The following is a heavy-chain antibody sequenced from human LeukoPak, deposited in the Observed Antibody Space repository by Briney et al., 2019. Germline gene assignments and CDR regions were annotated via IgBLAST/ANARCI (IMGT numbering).Heavy chain of an antibody. CDR2: IYYSGST. CDR3: ARGPYSYDSSGAFDI. V-gene: IGHV4-39*07. CDR1: GGSISSSSYY. J-gene: IGHJ3*02. Sequence: SETLSLTCTVSGGSISSSSYYWGWIRQPPGKGLDWIGSIYYSGSTYYNPSLKSRVTISVDKSKTQFSLKLSSVTAADTAVYFCARGPYSYDSSGAFDIWGQGTMVTVSS. D-gene: IGHD3-22*01.